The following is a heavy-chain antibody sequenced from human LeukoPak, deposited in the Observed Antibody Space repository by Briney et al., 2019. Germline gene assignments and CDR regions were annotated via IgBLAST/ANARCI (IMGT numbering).Heavy chain of an antibody. CDR3: ASSEIVTGTTYYFDY. Sequence: SETLSLTCSVSGGSISSYYRFWIRQPPGKGLEWIGSVFHSGNTNYNPSLKSRVTISVDTSKNQFSLKLSSVTAADTAVYYCASSEIVTGTTYYFDYWGQGTLITVSS. CDR2: VFHSGNT. D-gene: IGHD1-14*01. CDR1: GGSISSYY. V-gene: IGHV4-59*01. J-gene: IGHJ4*02.